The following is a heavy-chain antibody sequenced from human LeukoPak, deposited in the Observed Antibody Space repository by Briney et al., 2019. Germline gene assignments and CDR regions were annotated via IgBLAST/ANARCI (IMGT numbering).Heavy chain of an antibody. J-gene: IGHJ3*02. CDR2: IVVGSGNT. CDR1: GFTFTSSA. Sequence: SVKVSCKASGFTFTSSAMQWVRQARGQRLEWIGWIVVGSGNTYYAQKFQERVTITRDMSTSTAYMELSSLRSEDTAVYYCARSLTIREGDAFDIWGQGTMVTVSS. D-gene: IGHD3-10*01. CDR3: ARSLTIREGDAFDI. V-gene: IGHV1-58*02.